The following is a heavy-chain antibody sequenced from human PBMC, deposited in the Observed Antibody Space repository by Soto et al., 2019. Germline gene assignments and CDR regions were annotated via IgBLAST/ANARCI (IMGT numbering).Heavy chain of an antibody. CDR3: ASVGRYSGRWTFGY. D-gene: IGHD1-26*01. Sequence: SVKVSCKASGGTFSSYAISWVRQAPGQGLEWMGGIIPIFGTANYAQKFQGRVTITAYESTSTAYMELSSLRSEDTAVYYCASVGRYSGRWTFGYWGQGTLITVSS. J-gene: IGHJ4*02. V-gene: IGHV1-69*13. CDR2: IIPIFGTA. CDR1: GGTFSSYA.